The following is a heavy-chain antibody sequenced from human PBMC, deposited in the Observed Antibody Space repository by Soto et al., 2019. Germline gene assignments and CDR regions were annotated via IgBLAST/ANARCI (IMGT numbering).Heavy chain of an antibody. D-gene: IGHD2-2*01. Sequence: QVQLVESGGGVVQPGRSLRLSCAASGFTFSSYGMHWVRQAPGKGLEWVAVIWYDGSNKYYADSVKGRFTISRDNSKNTLYLQMNSLRAEDTAVYYCARDRGYCSSTSCPKWGYYYGMDVWGQGTTVTASS. CDR2: IWYDGSNK. CDR1: GFTFSSYG. CDR3: ARDRGYCSSTSCPKWGYYYGMDV. V-gene: IGHV3-33*01. J-gene: IGHJ6*02.